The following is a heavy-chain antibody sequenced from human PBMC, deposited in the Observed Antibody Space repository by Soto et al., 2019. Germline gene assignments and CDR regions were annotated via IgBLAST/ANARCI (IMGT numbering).Heavy chain of an antibody. V-gene: IGHV1-3*01. Sequence: ASVKVSCKASGYTFTSYAMHWVRQAPGQRLEWMGWINAGNGNTKYSQKFQGRVTITRDTSASTAYTELSSLRSEDTAVYYCASEGIAVAGTVYYYYGMDVWGQGTTVTVSS. CDR2: INAGNGNT. D-gene: IGHD6-19*01. CDR3: ASEGIAVAGTVYYYYGMDV. CDR1: GYTFTSYA. J-gene: IGHJ6*02.